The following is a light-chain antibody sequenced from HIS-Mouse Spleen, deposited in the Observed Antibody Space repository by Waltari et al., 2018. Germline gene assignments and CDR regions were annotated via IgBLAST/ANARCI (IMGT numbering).Light chain of an antibody. CDR3: CSYAGSSTWV. V-gene: IGLV2-23*01. J-gene: IGLJ3*02. CDR1: SSDVGSYNL. CDR2: EGS. Sequence: QSALTQPASVSGSPGQSITIPGTGTSSDVGSYNLVPWYQQHPGKAPKLMIYEGSKRPSGVSNRFSGSKSGNTASLTISGLQAEDEADYYCCSYAGSSTWVFGGGTKLTVL.